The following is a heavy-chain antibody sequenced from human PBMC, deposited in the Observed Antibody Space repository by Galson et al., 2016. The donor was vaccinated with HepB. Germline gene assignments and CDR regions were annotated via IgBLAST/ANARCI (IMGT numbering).Heavy chain of an antibody. V-gene: IGHV4-4*02. CDR2: IYYSGST. CDR3: ARVAAASYYYGMDV. D-gene: IGHD6-13*01. J-gene: IGHJ6*02. Sequence: SETLSLTCAVSGGSLNSYNWWSWVRQSPEKGLEWIGYIYYSGSTNYNPSLRSRITMSVDTSKNQFSLNLRSVTTADTAVYYCARVAAASYYYGMDVWGQGTTVTVSS. CDR1: GGSLNSYNW.